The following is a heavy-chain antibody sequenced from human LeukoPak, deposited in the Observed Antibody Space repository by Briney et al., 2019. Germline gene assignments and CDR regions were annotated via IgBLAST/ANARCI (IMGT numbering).Heavy chain of an antibody. J-gene: IGHJ4*02. CDR2: INHSGST. D-gene: IGHD3-22*01. Sequence: PSETLSLTCTVSGGSLSDYYWSWIRQPPGKGLEWIGEINHSGSTNYNPSLKSRVTISVDTSKNQFSLKLSSVTAADTAVYYCARHIYYYDSSGYYYWGQGTLVTVSS. CDR1: GGSLSDYY. CDR3: ARHIYYYDSSGYYY. V-gene: IGHV4-34*01.